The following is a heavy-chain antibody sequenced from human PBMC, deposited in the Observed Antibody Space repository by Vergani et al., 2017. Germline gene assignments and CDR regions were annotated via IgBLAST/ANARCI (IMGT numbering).Heavy chain of an antibody. D-gene: IGHD4-11*01. CDR1: GFTFSSYA. CDR2: ISGSGGNT. CDR3: AREMSNEGFDY. J-gene: IGHJ4*02. V-gene: IGHV3-23*01. Sequence: EVQLLESGGNLIQPGGSLRLSCGASGFTFSSYAMTWVRLAPGKGLQWVSAISGSGGNTFYTDSVKGRFTISRDNAKNSLFLQMSSLKVEDTGVYYCAREMSNEGFDYWGQGTLVTVAS.